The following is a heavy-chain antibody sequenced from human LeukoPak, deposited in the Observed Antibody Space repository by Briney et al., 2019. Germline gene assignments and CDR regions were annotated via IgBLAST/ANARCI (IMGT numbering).Heavy chain of an antibody. Sequence: GGSLRLSCAASGFTFGSYSMNWVRQAPGKGLEWVSYISSSSSTIYYADSVKGRFTNSRDNAKNSLYLQMNSLRAEDTAVYYCARDTRSPRTPFDYWGQGTLVTVSS. CDR3: ARDTRSPRTPFDY. V-gene: IGHV3-48*01. J-gene: IGHJ4*02. D-gene: IGHD6-13*01. CDR1: GFTFGSYS. CDR2: ISSSSSTI.